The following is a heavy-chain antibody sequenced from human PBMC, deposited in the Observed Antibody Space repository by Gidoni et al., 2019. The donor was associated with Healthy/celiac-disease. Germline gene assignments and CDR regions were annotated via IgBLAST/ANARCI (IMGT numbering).Heavy chain of an antibody. CDR3: ARDGFRDDYGDYLTGAGWFDP. Sequence: QVQLVQSGAEVKKPGASVKVSCKASGYTFTSYYMHWVRQAPGQGLEWMGIINPSGGSTSYAQKFQGRVTMTRDTSTSTVYMELSSLRSEDTAVYYCARDGFRDDYGDYLTGAGWFDPWGQGTLVTVSS. J-gene: IGHJ5*02. D-gene: IGHD4-17*01. CDR1: GYTFTSYY. CDR2: INPSGGST. V-gene: IGHV1-46*01.